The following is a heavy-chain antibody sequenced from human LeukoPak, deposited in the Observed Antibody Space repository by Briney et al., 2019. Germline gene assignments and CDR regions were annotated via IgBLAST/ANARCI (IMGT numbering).Heavy chain of an antibody. V-gene: IGHV3-7*01. CDR3: ARAAYCGGDCSWDCFDY. Sequence: GGSLRLSCAASGFTFSSYWMSWVRQAPGKGLEWVANIKQDGSEKYYVDSVKGRFTISRDNAENSLYLQMNSLRAEDTAVYYCARAAYCGGDCSWDCFDYWGQGTLVTVSS. J-gene: IGHJ4*02. CDR1: GFTFSSYW. D-gene: IGHD2-21*02. CDR2: IKQDGSEK.